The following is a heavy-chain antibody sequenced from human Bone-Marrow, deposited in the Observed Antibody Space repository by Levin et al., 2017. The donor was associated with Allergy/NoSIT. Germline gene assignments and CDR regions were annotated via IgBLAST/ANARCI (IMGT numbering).Heavy chain of an antibody. V-gene: IGHV3-30*02. D-gene: IGHD1-26*01. CDR2: IRYDGNKK. CDR3: SKDSASYYASGYFDH. J-gene: IGHJ4*02. CDR1: GFTFTAYG. Sequence: PGGSLRLSCAASGFTFTAYGMHWVRQAPGKGLEWVAFIRYDGNKKDYADFVKGRFTISRDNSENTVSLHMHSLRAEDTAIYYCSKDSASYYASGYFDHWGQGTLVSVSS.